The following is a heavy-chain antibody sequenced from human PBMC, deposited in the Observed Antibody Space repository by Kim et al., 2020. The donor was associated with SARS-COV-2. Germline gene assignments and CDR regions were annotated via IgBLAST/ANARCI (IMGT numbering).Heavy chain of an antibody. CDR2: ISYDGSNK. V-gene: IGHV3-30*04. Sequence: GGSLRLSCAASGFTFSSYAMHWVRQAPGKGLEWVAVISYDGSNKYYADSVKGRFTISRDNSKNTLYLQMNSLRAEDTAVYYCARPYYDSSGDWPGDYWG. J-gene: IGHJ4*01. D-gene: IGHD3-22*01. CDR1: GFTFSSYA. CDR3: ARPYYDSSGDWPGDY.